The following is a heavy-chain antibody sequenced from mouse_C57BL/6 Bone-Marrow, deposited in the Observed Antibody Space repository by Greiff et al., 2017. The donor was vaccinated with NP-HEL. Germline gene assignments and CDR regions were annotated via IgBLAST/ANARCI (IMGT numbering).Heavy chain of an antibody. Sequence: VKLVESGPGLVQPSQSLSITCTVSGFSLTSYGVHWVRQSPGKGLEWLGVIWSGGSTDYNAAFISRLSISTDKSKSQVFFKMNSLQADDTAIYDCASQTAQATNWFAYWGQGTLVTVSA. J-gene: IGHJ3*01. V-gene: IGHV2-2*01. D-gene: IGHD3-2*02. CDR1: GFSLTSYG. CDR2: IWSGGST. CDR3: ASQTAQATNWFAY.